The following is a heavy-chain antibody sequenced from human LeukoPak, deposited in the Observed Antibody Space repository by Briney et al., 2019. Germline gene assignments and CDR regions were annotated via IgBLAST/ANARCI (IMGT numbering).Heavy chain of an antibody. J-gene: IGHJ4*02. CDR1: GFNFDDFA. V-gene: IGHV3-9*01. D-gene: IGHD3-22*01. CDR3: VKDISGFYFGADY. CDR2: ISWNSGNI. Sequence: GGSLRLSWSAFGFNFDDFAIEWVRQPSGEGPEGVSGISWNSGNIGYADSVKGRFTISRDNAKRSLYLQMDSLRVEDTALYYCVKDISGFYFGADYWGQGTLVTVSS.